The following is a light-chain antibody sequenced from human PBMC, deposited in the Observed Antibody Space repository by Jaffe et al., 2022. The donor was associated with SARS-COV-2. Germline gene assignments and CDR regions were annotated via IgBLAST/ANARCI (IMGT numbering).Light chain of an antibody. CDR2: GAS. J-gene: IGKJ1*01. V-gene: IGKV3-20*01. CDR3: QQYGSSPT. CDR1: QSVSSSY. Sequence: EIVLTQSPDTLSLSPGERATLSCRASQSVSSSYLIWSQQKPGQAPRLLIHGASSRAAGIPDRFSGSGSGTDFTLTINRLEPEDFAVYYCQQYGSSPTFGQGTKVEIK.